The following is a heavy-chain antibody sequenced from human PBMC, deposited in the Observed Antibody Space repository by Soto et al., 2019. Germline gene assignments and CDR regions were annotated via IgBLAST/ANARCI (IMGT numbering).Heavy chain of an antibody. V-gene: IGHV4-59*01. Sequence: QVELRESGPGLVKPSETLSLTCNVSGGSMRSYYWTWMRQSPGKGLEWLGNIFYNEKNNLNPSPKSRLSISVDTSKKKFSLMLSSVTAEDTAIYYCARDSTCCGLDVWGQGTTVTVSS. CDR3: ARDSTCCGLDV. J-gene: IGHJ6*02. D-gene: IGHD2-21*01. CDR2: IFYNEKN. CDR1: GGSMRSYY.